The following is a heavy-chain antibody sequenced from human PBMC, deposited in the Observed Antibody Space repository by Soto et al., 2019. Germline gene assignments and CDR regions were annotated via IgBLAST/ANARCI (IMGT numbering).Heavy chain of an antibody. CDR3: ARGIVGARGGYYYGMDV. CDR1: GGSFSGYY. V-gene: IGHV4-34*01. J-gene: IGHJ6*02. CDR2: INHSGST. Sequence: KLPETLSLTCAVYGGSFSGYYWSWIRQPPGKGLEWIGEINHSGSTNYNPSLKSRVTISVDTSKNQFSLKLSSVTAADTAVYYCARGIVGARGGYYYGMDVWGQGTTVTVSS. D-gene: IGHD1-26*01.